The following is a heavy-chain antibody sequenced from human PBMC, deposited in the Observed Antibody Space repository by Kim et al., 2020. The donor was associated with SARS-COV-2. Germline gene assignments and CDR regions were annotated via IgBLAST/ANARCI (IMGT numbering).Heavy chain of an antibody. D-gene: IGHD3-10*01. CDR1: GGSISSGGYY. CDR3: ARLTMVRGVIYYYYGMDV. CDR2: IYYSGST. V-gene: IGHV4-31*03. J-gene: IGHJ6*02. Sequence: SETLSLTCTVSGGSISSGGYYWSWIRQHPGKGLEWIGYIYYSGSTYYNPSLKSRVTISVDTSKNQFSLKLSSVTAADTAVYYCARLTMVRGVIYYYYGMDVWGQGTTVTVSS.